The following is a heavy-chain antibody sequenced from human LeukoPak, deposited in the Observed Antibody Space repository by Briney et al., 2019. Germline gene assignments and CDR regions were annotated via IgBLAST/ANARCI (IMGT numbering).Heavy chain of an antibody. J-gene: IGHJ6*03. V-gene: IGHV3-7*01. CDR3: ARDDSDWSKDYYYYYMDV. CDR1: GFTFSSYW. Sequence: PWGSLRLSCAASGFTFSSYWMSWVRQAPGKGLEWVANIKQDGSEKYYVDSVKGRFTISRDNAKNSLYLQMNSLRAEDTAVYYCARDDSDWSKDYYYYYMDVWGKGTKVTVSS. D-gene: IGHD3/OR15-3a*01. CDR2: IKQDGSEK.